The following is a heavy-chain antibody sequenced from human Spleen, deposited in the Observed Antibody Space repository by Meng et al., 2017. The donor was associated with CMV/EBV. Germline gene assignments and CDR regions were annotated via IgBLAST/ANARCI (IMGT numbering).Heavy chain of an antibody. CDR2: ISSSGRTI. CDR3: AREAFYGGNSWFDP. Sequence: GESLKISCTASGFTFNSYAMTWVRQAPGKGLEWISYISSSGRTIHYADSVKGRFTISRDNARNSLYLQMNSLRAEDMAVFYCAREAFYGGNSWFDPWGQGTLVTVSS. J-gene: IGHJ5*02. CDR1: GFTFNSYA. V-gene: IGHV3-48*04. D-gene: IGHD4-23*01.